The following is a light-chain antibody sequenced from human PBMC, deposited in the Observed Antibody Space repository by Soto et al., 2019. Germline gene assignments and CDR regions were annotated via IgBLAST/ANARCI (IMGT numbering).Light chain of an antibody. V-gene: IGLV1-44*01. Sequence: QYVLTQPPSASGTPGQRVTISCSGSSSNIGSNDVNWFQQLPGTAPKLLIYSNGQWPSGVPDRFSGSKSGTSASLAISGLQSEDEADYYCAAWDDSLNAVVFGGGTQLTVL. J-gene: IGLJ2*01. CDR1: SSNIGSND. CDR3: AAWDDSLNAVV. CDR2: SNG.